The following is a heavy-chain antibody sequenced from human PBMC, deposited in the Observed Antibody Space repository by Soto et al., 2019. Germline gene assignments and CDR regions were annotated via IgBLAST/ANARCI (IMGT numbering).Heavy chain of an antibody. CDR3: AKDYGSGWAMGDF. Sequence: QVQLVESGGGVVQPGRSLRLSCAASGFTFRSYGVHWVRQAPGKGLEWMAVISYDGSHKFYADSVKGRFTISRDNSKNTLYLQVNSLRAEDTAMYYCAKDYGSGWAMGDFWGQGTLVTVSS. V-gene: IGHV3-30*18. CDR1: GFTFRSYG. D-gene: IGHD6-19*01. J-gene: IGHJ4*02. CDR2: ISYDGSHK.